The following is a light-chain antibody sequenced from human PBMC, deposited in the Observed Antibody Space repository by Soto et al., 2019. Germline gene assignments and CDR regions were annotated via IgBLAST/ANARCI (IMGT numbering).Light chain of an antibody. CDR1: SSDVGGYNY. CDR3: QSYDSDFVI. J-gene: IGLJ2*01. Sequence: QSVLTQPASVSGSPGQSITISCTGTSSDVGGYNYVSWYQQHPGKAPKLMIYEVSNRPSGVSNRFSGSKSGNTASLTISGLQAEDEADYYCQSYDSDFVIFGGGTKLTVL. V-gene: IGLV2-14*01. CDR2: EVS.